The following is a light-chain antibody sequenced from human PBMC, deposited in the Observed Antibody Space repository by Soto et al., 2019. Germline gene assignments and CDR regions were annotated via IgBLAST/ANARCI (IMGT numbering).Light chain of an antibody. V-gene: IGKV3-20*01. Sequence: EIVLTQSPGTLCLSPGKRATLPCRASQSVKSSYLAWYQHKPGQAPRVLIYGTSSRATGIPDRFSGSGSGTDFTLTISRLEPDDFAVYYCQQYGSSITFGQGTRLEI. CDR2: GTS. CDR3: QQYGSSIT. J-gene: IGKJ5*01. CDR1: QSVKSSY.